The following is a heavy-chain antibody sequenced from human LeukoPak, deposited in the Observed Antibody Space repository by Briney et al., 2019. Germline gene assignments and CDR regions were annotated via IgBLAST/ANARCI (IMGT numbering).Heavy chain of an antibody. CDR1: GFSLSTSGEG. Sequence: SGPTLLKPPPALTLTFTFSGFSLSTSGEGVGWIRQPPGKALEWLSLIYWDDDKRYSPSLKSRLTITKDTSKNQVDLTMTNMDPVDTATYYCAHKKCTGGSCYYNFDHWGQGTLVSVSS. J-gene: IGHJ4*02. V-gene: IGHV2-5*02. CDR2: IYWDDDK. D-gene: IGHD2-15*01. CDR3: AHKKCTGGSCYYNFDH.